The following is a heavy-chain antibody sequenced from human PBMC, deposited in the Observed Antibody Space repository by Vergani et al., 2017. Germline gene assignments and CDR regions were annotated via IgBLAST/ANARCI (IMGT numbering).Heavy chain of an antibody. Sequence: EVELVQFGPEMRKPGESLKISCKGSEYSFGNYWIGWVRQMLGKGLEWMGIIYPADSDTRYSPSFQGQVTISADKSISTAFLQWDSMKASDTALYYCARHTTYTDSWGQGTLVTVSS. J-gene: IGHJ4*02. CDR1: EYSFGNYW. CDR2: IYPADSDT. D-gene: IGHD1-1*01. CDR3: ARHTTYTDS. V-gene: IGHV5-51*01.